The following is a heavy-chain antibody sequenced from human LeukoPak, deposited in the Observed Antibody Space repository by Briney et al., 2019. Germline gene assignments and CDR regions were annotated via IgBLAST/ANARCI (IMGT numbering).Heavy chain of an antibody. Sequence: GGSLRLSCAASGFTFSNYWMHWVRQAPGKGPVWVSRITSDGSSTSYADSVKGRFTISRDNANNTLYLQVNSLRAEDTAVYYCARGGRYLDYWGQGTLVTVSS. V-gene: IGHV3-74*01. J-gene: IGHJ4*02. CDR2: ITSDGSST. CDR3: ARGGRYLDY. D-gene: IGHD1-26*01. CDR1: GFTFSNYW.